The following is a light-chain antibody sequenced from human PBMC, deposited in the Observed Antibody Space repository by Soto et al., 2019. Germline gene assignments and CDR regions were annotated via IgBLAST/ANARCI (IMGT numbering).Light chain of an antibody. Sequence: DIQMTQSPSTLSASVRDRVTITCRASQSISSWLAWYQQKPGKAPKLLIYKASSLESGVPSRFSGSGSGTEFTLSISSLQPDDFATYYSQKYNSYSWTFGQGTKVEIK. CDR2: KAS. CDR3: QKYNSYSWT. CDR1: QSISSW. J-gene: IGKJ1*01. V-gene: IGKV1-5*03.